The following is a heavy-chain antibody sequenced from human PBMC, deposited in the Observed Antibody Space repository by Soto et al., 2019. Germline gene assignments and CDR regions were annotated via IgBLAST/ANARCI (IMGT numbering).Heavy chain of an antibody. J-gene: IGHJ5*02. D-gene: IGHD2-2*02. Sequence: SETLSLTCTVSGGSISSSSYYWGWIRQPPGKGLEWIGSIYYSGSTYYNPSLKSRVTISVDTSKNQFSLKLSSVTAADTAVYYCARAYCSSTSCYIRTMGWFDPWGQGTLVTVSS. CDR1: GGSISSSSYY. CDR2: IYYSGST. V-gene: IGHV4-39*01. CDR3: ARAYCSSTSCYIRTMGWFDP.